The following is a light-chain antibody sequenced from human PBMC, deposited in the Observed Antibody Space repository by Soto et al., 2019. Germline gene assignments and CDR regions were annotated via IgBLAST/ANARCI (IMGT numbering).Light chain of an antibody. CDR3: QQFDDSPPAFT. J-gene: IGKJ2*01. CDR2: GAS. CDR1: QTVTSRY. V-gene: IGKV3-20*01. Sequence: PGERATLSCRASQTVTSRYLTWYQKKPGQAPRLLIYGASIRATGIPDRFSGSRSGADFTLTISRLEPEDFALYYCQQFDDSPPAFTFGQGTKLEI.